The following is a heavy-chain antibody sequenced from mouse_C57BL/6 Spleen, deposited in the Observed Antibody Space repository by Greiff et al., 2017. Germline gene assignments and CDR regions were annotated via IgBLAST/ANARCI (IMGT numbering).Heavy chain of an antibody. D-gene: IGHD1-1*01. J-gene: IGHJ2*01. Sequence: VQLQQPGAELVKPGASVKLSCKASGYTFTSYWMHWVKQRPGRGLEWIGRIDPNSGGTKYNEKFKSKATLTVDKPSSTAYMQLSSLTSEDSAVYYCAREALRNYYGSSDLDYWGQGTTLTVSS. CDR3: AREALRNYYGSSDLDY. V-gene: IGHV1-72*01. CDR2: IDPNSGGT. CDR1: GYTFTSYW.